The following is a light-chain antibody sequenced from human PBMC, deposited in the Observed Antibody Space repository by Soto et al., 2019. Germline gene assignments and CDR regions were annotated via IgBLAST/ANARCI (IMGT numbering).Light chain of an antibody. CDR1: QTIGTY. V-gene: IGKV1-39*01. J-gene: IGKJ1*01. CDR3: QQSFNLPRT. CDR2: ASS. Sequence: IQMTQSPYSLSASVGDRITITCRASQTIGTYLNWYQQVPGKAPKLLIYASSSLQTGVPSWFSGSGSGTHFTLIINSLQPEDFGTYYCQQSFNLPRTFGPGTRVETK.